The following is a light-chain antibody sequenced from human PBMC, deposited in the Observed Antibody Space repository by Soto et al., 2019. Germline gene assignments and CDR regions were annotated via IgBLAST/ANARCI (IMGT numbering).Light chain of an antibody. CDR1: QSVSSSY. J-gene: IGKJ1*01. CDR2: GAS. Sequence: EIVLTQSPGTLSLSPGERATLSCRASQSVSSSYLAWYQQKPGQAPRLLIYGASSRATDIPDRFSGSGSGTDFTLTISRLEPEDFAEYYCQHFGSSSWTFGQGTKVEVK. V-gene: IGKV3-20*01. CDR3: QHFGSSSWT.